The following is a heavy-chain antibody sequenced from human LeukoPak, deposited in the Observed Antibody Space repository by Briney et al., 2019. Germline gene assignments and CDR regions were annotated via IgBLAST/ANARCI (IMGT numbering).Heavy chain of an antibody. CDR3: ARDGVYCSGGSCYRNWFDP. V-gene: IGHV4-59*01. D-gene: IGHD2-15*01. CDR2: IYYSGST. J-gene: IGHJ5*02. CDR1: GGSISSYY. Sequence: SETLSLTCTVSGGSISSYYWSWIRQPPRPGLERIGYIYYSGSTNYNPSLKSRVTISVDTSKNQFSLKLSSVTAADTAVYYCARDGVYCSGGSCYRNWFDPWGQGTLVTVSS.